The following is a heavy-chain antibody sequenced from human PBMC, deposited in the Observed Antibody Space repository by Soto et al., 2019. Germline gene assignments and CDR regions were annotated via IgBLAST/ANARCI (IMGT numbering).Heavy chain of an antibody. J-gene: IGHJ4*02. D-gene: IGHD3-10*01. CDR3: AKEMNSRWFPLDS. CDR2: ISGSGGST. V-gene: IGHV3-23*01. CDR1: GFNLVDYA. Sequence: GGSLRLSCTASGFNLVDYATTWVRQAPGKGLEWVSTISGSGGSTFYADSVKGRFTTSTDTSTNTLYLQMNSLRDEDTAVYYCAKEMNSRWFPLDSWGQGTLVTVSS.